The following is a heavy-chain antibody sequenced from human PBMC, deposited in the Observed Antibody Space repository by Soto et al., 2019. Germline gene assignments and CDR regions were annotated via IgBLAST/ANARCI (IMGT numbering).Heavy chain of an antibody. CDR2: IIPISRTA. Sequence: QVQLVQSGAEVKKPGSSVKVYCKASGGTFGSYAIIWVRQAPGQGLEWMGGIIPISRTANYAQKFQGRVTITPDESTSTAYMEMSSLRSEDTAGNYCARVPPNSSGWYWGGSDYWGQGTLVTVSS. CDR1: GGTFGSYA. CDR3: ARVPPNSSGWYWGGSDY. D-gene: IGHD6-19*01. V-gene: IGHV1-69*01. J-gene: IGHJ4*02.